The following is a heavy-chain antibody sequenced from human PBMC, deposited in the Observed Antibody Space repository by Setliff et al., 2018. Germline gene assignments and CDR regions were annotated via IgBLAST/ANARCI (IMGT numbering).Heavy chain of an antibody. Sequence: PGGSLRFSCKTSGFTFNDYGIQWVRQAPGKGLEWVASDRGYYKYYADSVRGRLTVSRDESKNTVFLEMNSLKTEDTGTYYCSTGSDGWWGQGTPVTVSS. CDR3: STGSDGW. CDR2: SDRGYYK. V-gene: IGHV3-30*12. D-gene: IGHD2-15*01. J-gene: IGHJ4*02. CDR1: GFTFNDYG.